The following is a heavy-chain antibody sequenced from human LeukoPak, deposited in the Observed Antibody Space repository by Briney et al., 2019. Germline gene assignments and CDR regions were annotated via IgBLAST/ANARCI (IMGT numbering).Heavy chain of an antibody. Sequence: HPGRSLRLSCAASGFTFSSYAMSWVRQAPGKGLEWVSAISGSGGSTYYADSVKGRFTISRDNSKNTLYLQMNSLRAEDTAVYYCASHVRGVIIAYFDYWGQGTLVTVSS. D-gene: IGHD3-10*01. CDR2: ISGSGGST. J-gene: IGHJ4*02. V-gene: IGHV3-23*01. CDR1: GFTFSSYA. CDR3: ASHVRGVIIAYFDY.